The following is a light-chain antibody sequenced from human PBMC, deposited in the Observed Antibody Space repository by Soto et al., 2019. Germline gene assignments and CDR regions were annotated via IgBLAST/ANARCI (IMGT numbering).Light chain of an antibody. V-gene: IGKV3-11*01. J-gene: IGKJ3*01. CDR1: QSVGSN. Sequence: EVVMTQSPATVPVSLGGRVTLSFRASQSVGSNLAWYQQKPGQPPRLLIYEASNRDTGVPTRFSGSGSVTDFTLTISSLEPEDFAVYYCQQRSNWATFGPGTKVDIK. CDR3: QQRSNWAT. CDR2: EAS.